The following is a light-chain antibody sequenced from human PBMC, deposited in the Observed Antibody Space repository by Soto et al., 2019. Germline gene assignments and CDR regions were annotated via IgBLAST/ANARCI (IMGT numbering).Light chain of an antibody. J-gene: IGLJ1*01. V-gene: IGLV2-8*01. Sequence: QSVLTQPPSASGSPGQSVTISCTGTSSDVGGYNYVSWYQQHPGKAPKLMIYEVSERPSGVPDRFSGSKSSNTASLTVSGLQAEDEADYYCSSYAGSNTYVFGSGTKV. CDR2: EVS. CDR3: SSYAGSNTYV. CDR1: SSDVGGYNY.